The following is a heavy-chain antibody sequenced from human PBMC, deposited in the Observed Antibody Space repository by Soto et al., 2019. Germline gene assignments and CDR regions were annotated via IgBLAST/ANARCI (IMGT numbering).Heavy chain of an antibody. CDR2: IYHSGST. V-gene: IGHV4-30-2*01. D-gene: IGHD3-22*01. J-gene: IGHJ6*02. Sequence: SLTCAVSGGSISSGGYSWSWIWQPPGKGLEWIGYIYHSGSTYYNPSLKSRVTISVDRSKNQFSLKLSSVTAADTAVYYCARINYYDSSGYSLNYYYYGMDVWGQGTTVTVSS. CDR1: GGSISSGGYS. CDR3: ARINYYDSSGYSLNYYYYGMDV.